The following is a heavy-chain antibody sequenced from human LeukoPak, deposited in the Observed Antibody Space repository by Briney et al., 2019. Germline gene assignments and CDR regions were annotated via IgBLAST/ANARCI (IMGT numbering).Heavy chain of an antibody. CDR2: IYTSGST. V-gene: IGHV4-4*07. CDR3: ARDRGTWNDDGFDY. Sequence: SEALSLTCTVSGGSISSYYWSWIRQPAGKGLEWIGRIYTSGSTNYNPSLKSRVTMSVDTSKNQFSLKLSSVTAADTAVYYCARDRGTWNDDGFDYWGQGTLVTVSS. CDR1: GGSISSYY. J-gene: IGHJ4*02. D-gene: IGHD1-1*01.